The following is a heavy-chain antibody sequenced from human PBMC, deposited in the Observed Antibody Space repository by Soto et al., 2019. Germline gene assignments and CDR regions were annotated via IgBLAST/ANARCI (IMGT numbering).Heavy chain of an antibody. CDR3: AKRRGYSNGYYYFDY. J-gene: IGHJ4*02. Sequence: ASVKVSCKASGYTFTSYGISWVRQAPGQGLEWMGWITAYNGNTNYAQKLQGRVTMTTDTSTSTAYMELRSLRSDDAAVYYCAKRRGYSNGYYYFDYWGQGALVTVSS. V-gene: IGHV1-18*01. D-gene: IGHD5-18*01. CDR2: ITAYNGNT. CDR1: GYTFTSYG.